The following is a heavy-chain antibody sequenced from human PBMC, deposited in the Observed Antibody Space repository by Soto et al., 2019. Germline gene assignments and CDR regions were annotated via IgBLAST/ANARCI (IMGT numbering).Heavy chain of an antibody. CDR2: ISAHNGNT. CDR1: GYDFTTYG. J-gene: IGHJ4*02. V-gene: IGHV1-18*01. Sequence: QVPLVQSGAEVKQSGASVKVSCKGSGYDFTTYGITWVRQAPGQGLEWMAWISAHNGNTDYAQKLQGRVTVTRDTSTSTAYMELRSLRSDDTAVYYCARGRYGDYWGQGALVTVSS. D-gene: IGHD1-1*01. CDR3: ARGRYGDY.